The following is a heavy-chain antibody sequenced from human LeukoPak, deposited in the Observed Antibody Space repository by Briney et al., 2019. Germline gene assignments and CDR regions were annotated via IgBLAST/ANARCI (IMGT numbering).Heavy chain of an antibody. J-gene: IGHJ4*02. CDR3: AVWYGDY. CDR1: GFTFGDHA. Sequence: GALRLSCTASGFTFGDHAMSWVRQAPGKGLEWVGFIRSKAYGGTTEYAASVKGRFTISRDDSKSIAYLQMNSLKTEDTAVYYCAVWYGDYWGQGTLVTVSS. CDR2: IRSKAYGGTT. V-gene: IGHV3-49*04. D-gene: IGHD6-13*01.